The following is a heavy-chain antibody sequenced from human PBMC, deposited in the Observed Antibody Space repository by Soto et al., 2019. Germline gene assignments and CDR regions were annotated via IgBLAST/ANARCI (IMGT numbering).Heavy chain of an antibody. V-gene: IGHV3-48*01. CDR1: GFTFSTYS. CDR2: ISSSSSTI. J-gene: IGHJ4*02. Sequence: GESLRLSCAASGFTFSTYSMNWIRQAPGKGLEWISYISSSSSTIYYADSVKGRFTISRDNAKNSLYLQMNSLRAEDTAVYYCAREGAARYSSGSTSASWGRVTRFTACS. D-gene: IGHD6-19*01. CDR3: AREGAARYSSGSTSAS.